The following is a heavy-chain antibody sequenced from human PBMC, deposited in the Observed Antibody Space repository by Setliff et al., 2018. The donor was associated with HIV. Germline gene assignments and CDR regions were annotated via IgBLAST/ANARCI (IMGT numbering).Heavy chain of an antibody. CDR1: GFTFDDYA. D-gene: IGHD3-3*01. J-gene: IGHJ4*02. CDR2: IWYDGLEK. CDR3: ARDLESGIDY. V-gene: IGHV3-33*08. Sequence: GGSLRLSCAASGFTFDDYAMRWVRQAPGKGLEWVAVIWYDGLEKYYVDSVKGRFTISRDNAKYSLYLQMNSLRAEDTAVYYCARDLESGIDYWGQGTLVTVSS.